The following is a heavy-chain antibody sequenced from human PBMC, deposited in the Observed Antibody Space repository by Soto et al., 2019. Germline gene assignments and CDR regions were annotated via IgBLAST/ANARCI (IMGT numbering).Heavy chain of an antibody. CDR1: GYTFTSCG. J-gene: IGHJ4*02. V-gene: IGHV1-18*01. CDR3: ERDPDFWMGNLDF. Sequence: QVQLVQSGAELRKPWASVKVSCTTSGYTFTSCGISWVRQAPGQGLEWLGWINCYNGNKNYAQKVKGRVTMATDTSTSTAFIELRSLRSDDTAVYYCERDPDFWMGNLDFWGQGTLVTVSS. CDR2: INCYNGNK. D-gene: IGHD3-3*01.